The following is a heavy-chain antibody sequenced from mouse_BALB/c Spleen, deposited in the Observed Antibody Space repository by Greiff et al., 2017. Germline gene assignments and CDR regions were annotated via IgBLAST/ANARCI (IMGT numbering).Heavy chain of an antibody. Sequence: EVKVVESGGDLVKPGGSLKLSCAASGFTFSSYGMSWVRQTPDKRLEWVATISSGGSYTYYPDSVKGRFTISRDNAKNTLYLQMSSLKSEDTAMYYCARQGGSYAMDYWGQGTSVTVSS. J-gene: IGHJ4*01. CDR2: ISSGGSYT. D-gene: IGHD1-1*02. V-gene: IGHV5-6*01. CDR1: GFTFSSYG. CDR3: ARQGGSYAMDY.